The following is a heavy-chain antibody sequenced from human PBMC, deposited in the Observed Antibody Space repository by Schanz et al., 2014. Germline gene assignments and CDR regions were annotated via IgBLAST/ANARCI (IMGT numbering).Heavy chain of an antibody. J-gene: IGHJ4*02. D-gene: IGHD1-1*01. V-gene: IGHV3-23*01. Sequence: DVQLLESGGGLVQPGGSLRLSCAASGFTFTNYAMSWVRQAPGKGLEYISAISNNGDSTYYADSVKGRFTISRDNAKNSLYLEMNSLRAEDTALYYCARDRRNADLDYWGQGTLVTVSS. CDR1: GFTFTNYA. CDR2: ISNNGDST. CDR3: ARDRRNADLDY.